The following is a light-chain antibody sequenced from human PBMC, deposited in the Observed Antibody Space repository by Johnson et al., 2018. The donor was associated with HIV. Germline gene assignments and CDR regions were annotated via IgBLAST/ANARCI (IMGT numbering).Light chain of an antibody. Sequence: QAVLTQPPSMSAAPGQRVTISCSGSSSNIGNNYVSWYQQVPGAAPKLLIYDNNKRPSGIPGRFSGSKSGPSATLGITGLQTGDEADYYCGTWDSSLTSYVFGAGTKVTVL. V-gene: IGLV1-51*01. CDR1: SSNIGNNY. CDR2: DNN. CDR3: GTWDSSLTSYV. J-gene: IGLJ1*01.